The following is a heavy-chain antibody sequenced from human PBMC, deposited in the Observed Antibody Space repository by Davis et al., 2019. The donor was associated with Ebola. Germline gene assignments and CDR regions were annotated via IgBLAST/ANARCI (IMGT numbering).Heavy chain of an antibody. CDR1: GFTFTSYW. Sequence: GESLKISCKGSGFTFTSYWIAWVRQMPGKGLEWMGIIYPGDSDTRYSPSFQGQVTISADKSISTAYLQWSSLKASDTAMYYCARTMIRGVIMAGIDYWGQGTLVTVSS. V-gene: IGHV5-51*01. D-gene: IGHD3-10*01. CDR3: ARTMIRGVIMAGIDY. CDR2: IYPGDSDT. J-gene: IGHJ4*02.